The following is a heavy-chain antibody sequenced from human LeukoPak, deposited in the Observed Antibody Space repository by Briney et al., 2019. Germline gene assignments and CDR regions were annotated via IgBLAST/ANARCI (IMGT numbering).Heavy chain of an antibody. J-gene: IGHJ4*02. Sequence: SETLSLTCAVYGGSFSGYYWSWIRQPPGKGLEWIGEIIHSGSPNYNPSLKSRVTMSIDTSKNQFSLNLSSVTAADTAVYYCARDGPRGGYDLGHFDNLGQGTLVTASS. CDR2: IIHSGSP. CDR1: GGSFSGYY. CDR3: ARDGPRGGYDLGHFDN. V-gene: IGHV4-34*10. D-gene: IGHD5-12*01.